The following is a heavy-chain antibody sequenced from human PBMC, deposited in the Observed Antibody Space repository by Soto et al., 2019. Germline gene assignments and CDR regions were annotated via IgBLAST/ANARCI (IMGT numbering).Heavy chain of an antibody. CDR3: ASGRIGVVGSRAYYGMDV. V-gene: IGHV1-69*01. J-gene: IGHJ6*02. Sequence: QVQLVQSGAEVKKPGSSVRVSCKAAGGTPSNSAFSWVRQAPGQGLEWMGGIIPVFGIVKYAQNLEGRVTISADESTNSAYMELSSLTYEDRTVYYCASGRIGVVGSRAYYGMDVWGQGPTVTVSS. CDR2: IIPVFGIV. D-gene: IGHD6-19*01. CDR1: GGTPSNSA.